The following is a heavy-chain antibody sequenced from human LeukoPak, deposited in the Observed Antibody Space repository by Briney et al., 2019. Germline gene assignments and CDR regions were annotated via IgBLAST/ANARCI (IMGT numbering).Heavy chain of an antibody. CDR2: INPNSGGT. CDR1: RYTFTGYY. Sequence: ASVKVSCKASRYTFTGYYMHWVRQAPGQGLEWMGWINPNSGGTNYAQKFQGRVTMTRDTSISTAYMELSRLRSDDTAVYYCARERDARDAFDIWGQGTMVTVSS. V-gene: IGHV1-2*02. CDR3: ARERDARDAFDI. J-gene: IGHJ3*02.